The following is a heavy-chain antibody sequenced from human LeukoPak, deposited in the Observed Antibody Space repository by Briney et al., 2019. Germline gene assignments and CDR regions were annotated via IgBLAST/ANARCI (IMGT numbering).Heavy chain of an antibody. CDR2: IDPNTGQT. D-gene: IGHD2-2*01. V-gene: IGHV1-2*02. J-gene: IGHJ4*02. CDR3: ARVVGQGTVMPSRDFFDY. CDR1: GYTFTAYC. Sequence: ASVKVSCKASGYTFTAYCIHWVRQAPGQGLEWMGWIDPNTGQTDSAQKFQGRVTVTRDTSINTAYMDLSSLRSDDTAVYYCARVVGQGTVMPSRDFFDYWGQGTLVTVSS.